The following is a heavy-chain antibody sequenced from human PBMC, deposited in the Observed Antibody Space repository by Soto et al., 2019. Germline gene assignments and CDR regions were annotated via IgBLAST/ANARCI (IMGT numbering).Heavy chain of an antibody. D-gene: IGHD5-12*01. CDR1: GGTLSSYA. CDR2: TIPIFGTA. V-gene: IGHV1-69*06. Sequence: QVQLVQSGAEVKKPGSSVKVSCKASGGTLSSYAISWVRQAPGQGLEWMGGTIPIFGTANYAQKFQGRVTITADKNTSTANMEMSRLRSDDTAVNYRARGQLEMATIGYSLAYWVQGTLVTVS. CDR3: ARGQLEMATIGYSLAY. J-gene: IGHJ4*02.